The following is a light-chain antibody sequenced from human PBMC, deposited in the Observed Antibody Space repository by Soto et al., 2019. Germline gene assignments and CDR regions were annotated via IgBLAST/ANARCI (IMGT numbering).Light chain of an antibody. CDR3: SSYTSYSPYV. J-gene: IGLJ1*01. V-gene: IGLV2-14*01. CDR1: SSDVGGYNY. Sequence: SVLTQPASVSGSPGQSITISCTGTSSDVGGYNYVSWYQQHPGKAPKLIIYAVSKRPSGVSNRFSGSKSGNTASLTISGLQAEDEADYYCSSYTSYSPYVFGTGTKVT. CDR2: AVS.